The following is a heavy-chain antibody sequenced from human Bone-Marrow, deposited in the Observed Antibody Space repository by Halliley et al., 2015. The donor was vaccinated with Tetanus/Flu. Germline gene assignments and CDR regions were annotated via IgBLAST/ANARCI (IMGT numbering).Heavy chain of an antibody. CDR3: ARARLVADF. D-gene: IGHD5-12*01. CDR1: GFVFRSYA. CDR2: IPFDGNNF. Sequence: SLRLSCAASGFVFRSYAMHWFRQAPGKGLEWVAVIPFDGNNFHYADSVKGRFTISRDNSANTLFLQIDSLRLEDTAVYYCARARLVADFWGQGTLVTVSA. J-gene: IGHJ4*02. V-gene: IGHV3-30-3*01.